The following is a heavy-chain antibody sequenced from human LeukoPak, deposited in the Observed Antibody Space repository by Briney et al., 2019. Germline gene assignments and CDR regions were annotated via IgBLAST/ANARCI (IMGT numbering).Heavy chain of an antibody. D-gene: IGHD3-10*01. J-gene: IGHJ1*01. CDR3: ARVPLHDDSRHYYPH. CDR2: INTGNGNT. V-gene: IGHV1-3*04. Sequence: ASVKVSCKTSGYTFTNYGMHWVRQAPRQSPEWMGWINTGNGNTKSSQKFQDRVTLTRDTSASTGYKELNSLSSEDTAVYYCARVPLHDDSRHYYPHWGQGTPVTVSS. CDR1: GYTFTNYG.